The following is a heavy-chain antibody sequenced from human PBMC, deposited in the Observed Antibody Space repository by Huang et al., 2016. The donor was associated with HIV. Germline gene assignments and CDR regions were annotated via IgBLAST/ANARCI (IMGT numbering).Heavy chain of an antibody. CDR2: IYPSDSYT. CDR1: GYIFTRYW. J-gene: IGHJ4*02. V-gene: IGHV5-51*03. D-gene: IGHD5-18*01. Sequence: VQLVQSGAEVRKPGESLKMSWQVSGYIFTRYWIGWVRQLPGKGLGGMGIIYPSDSYTKYSPSFEGQVTISVDRSNSTAYLQWSSLRASDTAVYYCARRSTPMAFDYWGQGTLVTVAS. CDR3: ARRSTPMAFDY.